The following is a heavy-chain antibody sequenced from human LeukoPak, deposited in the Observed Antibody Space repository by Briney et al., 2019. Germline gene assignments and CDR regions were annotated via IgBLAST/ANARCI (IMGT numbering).Heavy chain of an antibody. Sequence: PGRSLRLSCAASGFTFSGYGMHWVRQAPGKGLEWVAVISYDGSNKYYADSVKGRFTISRDNSKNTLYLQMNSLRAEDTAVYYCAKDYGASSWCDYWGQGTLVTVSS. V-gene: IGHV3-30*18. CDR3: AKDYGASSWCDY. CDR2: ISYDGSNK. J-gene: IGHJ4*02. CDR1: GFTFSGYG. D-gene: IGHD6-13*01.